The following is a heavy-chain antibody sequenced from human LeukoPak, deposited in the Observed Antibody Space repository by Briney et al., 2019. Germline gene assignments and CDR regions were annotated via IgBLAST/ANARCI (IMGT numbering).Heavy chain of an antibody. Sequence: GASVKVSCKASGYAFTGYYMHWVRQAPGQGLDWMGRINPNSGGTNYAQKFQGRVTMTRDTSISTAYMELSRLRSDDTAVYYCARDIARWSGSYSVSDYWGQGTLVTVSS. CDR1: GYAFTGYY. J-gene: IGHJ4*02. CDR3: ARDIARWSGSYSVSDY. V-gene: IGHV1-2*06. D-gene: IGHD1-26*01. CDR2: INPNSGGT.